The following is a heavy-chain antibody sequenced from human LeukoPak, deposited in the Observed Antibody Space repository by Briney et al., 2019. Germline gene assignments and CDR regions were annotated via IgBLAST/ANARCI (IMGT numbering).Heavy chain of an antibody. V-gene: IGHV3-48*01. J-gene: IGHJ4*02. D-gene: IGHD2-15*01. CDR1: GFTFDDYG. Sequence: GGSLRLSCAASGFTFDDYGMSWVRQAPGKGLEWVSYISSSSSTMYYAASVKDRFSISRDNSKNTLYLQMNSLRAEDTAVYYCAKDFGPSGGSCYFDYWGQGTLVTVSS. CDR3: AKDFGPSGGSCYFDY. CDR2: ISSSSSTM.